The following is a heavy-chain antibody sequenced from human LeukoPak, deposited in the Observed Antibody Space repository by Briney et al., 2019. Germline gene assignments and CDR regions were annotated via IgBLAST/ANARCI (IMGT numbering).Heavy chain of an antibody. D-gene: IGHD5-24*01. J-gene: IGHJ4*02. CDR2: IYYSGST. Sequence: SSETLSLTCTVSGGSISSYYWSWIRQPPGKGLEWIGYIYYSGSTNYNPSLKSRVTISVDTSKNQFSLKLSSATAADTAVYYCARAGRWLQSYYFDYWGQGTLVTVSS. V-gene: IGHV4-59*01. CDR1: GGSISSYY. CDR3: ARAGRWLQSYYFDY.